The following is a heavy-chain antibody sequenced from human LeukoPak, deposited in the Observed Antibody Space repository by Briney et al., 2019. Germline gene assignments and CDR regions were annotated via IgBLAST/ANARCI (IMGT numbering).Heavy chain of an antibody. CDR2: IGAYDGKT. V-gene: IGHV1-18*01. Sequence: ASVKVSCKASGYTFTSYGISWVRQAPGQGLEWMGWIGAYDGKTNYAQEFQGRVTVTTDTSTSTAYMELRSLTSDDTAVYYCARVRDFWSGHYNWFDPWGQGTLVTVSS. CDR3: ARVRDFWSGHYNWFDP. D-gene: IGHD3-3*01. J-gene: IGHJ5*02. CDR1: GYTFTSYG.